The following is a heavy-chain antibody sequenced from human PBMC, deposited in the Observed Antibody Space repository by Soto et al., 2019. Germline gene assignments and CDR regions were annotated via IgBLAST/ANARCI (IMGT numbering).Heavy chain of an antibody. D-gene: IGHD3-3*01. CDR1: GYTFTSYD. V-gene: IGHV1-8*01. CDR3: VKDGYYDFWSGYFDYYYYYGMDV. CDR2: MNPNSGNT. Sequence: GASVKVSCKASGYTFTSYDINWVRQATGQGLEWMGWMNPNSGNTGYAQKFQGRVTMTRNTSISTAYMELSSLRAEDTAVYYCVKDGYYDFWSGYFDYYYYYGMDVWGQGTTVTVSS. J-gene: IGHJ6*02.